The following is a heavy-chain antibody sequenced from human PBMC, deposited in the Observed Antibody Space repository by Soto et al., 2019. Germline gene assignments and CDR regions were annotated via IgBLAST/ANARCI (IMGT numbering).Heavy chain of an antibody. CDR1: GYTFTNYA. CDR3: ARVSGYYFLDY. Sequence: QVQLVQSGAEEKKPGASVKVSCKASGYTFTNYAMHWVRQAPGQRLEWMGWINASNGNTKYSQKFQGRVTITSDTSASTAYMELSSLRSEDTAVYYCARVSGYYFLDYWGQGTLVTVSS. D-gene: IGHD5-12*01. V-gene: IGHV1-3*05. CDR2: INASNGNT. J-gene: IGHJ4*02.